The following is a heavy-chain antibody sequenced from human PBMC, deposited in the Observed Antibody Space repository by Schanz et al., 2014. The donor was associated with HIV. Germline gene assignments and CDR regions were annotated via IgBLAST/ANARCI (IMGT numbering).Heavy chain of an antibody. CDR2: ISYDGSNK. CDR1: GFTFITYG. V-gene: IGHV3-30*18. Sequence: QVQLVESGGGVVQPGRSLRLSCAASGFTFITYGMHWVRQAPGKGLEWVAGISYDGSNKYYADSVKGRFTISRDNSKNTLYLQMDSLRAEDTALYFCAKSTWVDNCGQGTLVTVSS. D-gene: IGHD2-2*01. J-gene: IGHJ4*02. CDR3: AKSTWVDN.